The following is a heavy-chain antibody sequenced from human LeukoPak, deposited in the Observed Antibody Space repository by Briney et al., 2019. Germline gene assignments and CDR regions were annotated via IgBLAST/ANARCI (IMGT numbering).Heavy chain of an antibody. J-gene: IGHJ4*02. Sequence: ASVKVSCKVSGYTLTELSMHWVRQAPGKGLEWMGGFDPEDGETIYAQKFQGRVTITADESTSTAYMELSSLRSEDTAVYYCARLVGEHRPFDYWGQGTLVTVSS. CDR1: GYTLTELS. V-gene: IGHV1-24*01. CDR3: ARLVGEHRPFDY. CDR2: FDPEDGET. D-gene: IGHD2-21*01.